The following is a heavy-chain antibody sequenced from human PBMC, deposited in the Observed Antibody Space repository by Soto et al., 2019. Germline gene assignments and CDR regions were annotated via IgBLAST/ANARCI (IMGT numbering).Heavy chain of an antibody. D-gene: IGHD3-3*01. J-gene: IGHJ6*02. V-gene: IGHV4-31*03. Sequence: SETLSLTCTVSGGSISSGGYYWSWIRQHPGKGLEWIGYIYYSGSTYYNPSLKSRVTISVDTSKNQFSLKLSSVTAAETAVYYCASSLPYYDFWSGYYTGYYYYGMDVWGQGTTVTVS. CDR2: IYYSGST. CDR3: ASSLPYYDFWSGYYTGYYYYGMDV. CDR1: GGSISSGGYY.